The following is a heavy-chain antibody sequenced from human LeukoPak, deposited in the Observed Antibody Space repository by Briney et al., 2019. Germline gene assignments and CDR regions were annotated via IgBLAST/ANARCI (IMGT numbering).Heavy chain of an antibody. Sequence: GGSLRLSCAASGFTFSSYGMHWVRQAPGKGLEWVAVISYDGSNKYYADSVKGRFTISRDNSKNTLYLQMNSLRAEDTAVYYCAKDRSILVGEYIGDFDYWGQGTLVAVSS. V-gene: IGHV3-30*18. CDR3: AKDRSILVGEYIGDFDY. J-gene: IGHJ4*02. D-gene: IGHD3-10*01. CDR1: GFTFSSYG. CDR2: ISYDGSNK.